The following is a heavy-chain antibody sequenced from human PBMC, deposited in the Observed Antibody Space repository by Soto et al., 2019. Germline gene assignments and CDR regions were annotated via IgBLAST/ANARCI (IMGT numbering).Heavy chain of an antibody. J-gene: IGHJ4*02. D-gene: IGHD7-27*01. Sequence: EVQLLESGGGLVQPGGSLRLSCAASGFTFSSYAMSWVRQAPGKGLEWVSAISGSGGSTYYADSVKGRFTISRDNSKNTLYLQMNSLRAEDTAVYYCAKALWGAGSEDADGFIFILNDYWGQGTLVTVSS. CDR2: ISGSGGST. CDR3: AKALWGAGSEDADGFIFILNDY. CDR1: GFTFSSYA. V-gene: IGHV3-23*01.